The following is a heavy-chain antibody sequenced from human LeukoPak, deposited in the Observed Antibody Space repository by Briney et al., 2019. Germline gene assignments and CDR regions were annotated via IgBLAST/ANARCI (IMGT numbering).Heavy chain of an antibody. CDR2: INLNNGDT. CDR3: AKGYYYDSSGCYQLDS. CDR1: GYTFTAYY. V-gene: IGHV1-2*04. J-gene: IGHJ4*02. D-gene: IGHD3-22*01. Sequence: ASVKVSCKASGYTFTAYYLHWVRQAPGQGLEWMGWINLNNGDTNYAQKFQGWVTMTRDTSISTAYMELSRLTSDDTAVYYCAKGYYYDSSGCYQLDSWGQGTLVTVSS.